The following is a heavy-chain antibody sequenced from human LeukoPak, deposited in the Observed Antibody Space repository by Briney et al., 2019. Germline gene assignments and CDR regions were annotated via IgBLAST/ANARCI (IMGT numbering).Heavy chain of an antibody. CDR1: GFTFTSYG. J-gene: IGHJ4*02. D-gene: IGHD5-12*01. CDR2: IWYDGSNK. Sequence: PRRSLRLSCEVSGFTFTSYGMHWVRQAPGKGLEWVADIWYDGSNKYYADSVKGRFTISRDNSKNTVFQQMTSLRADDTAVYYCARAYSGYSSRGFDYWGQGTLVSVSS. V-gene: IGHV3-33*01. CDR3: ARAYSGYSSRGFDY.